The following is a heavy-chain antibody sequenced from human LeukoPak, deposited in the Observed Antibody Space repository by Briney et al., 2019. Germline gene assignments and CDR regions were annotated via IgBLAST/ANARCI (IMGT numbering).Heavy chain of an antibody. D-gene: IGHD2-15*01. CDR1: GFTFNNYL. Sequence: GGSLRLSCAASGFTFNNYLMHWVRQAPGKGLDWVAVIVEDGTNQYYADSVKGRFTISRDNAKNSLYLQMNSLRAEDTAVYYCAKAPGDCSGGSCFPYYYYYYMDVWGKGTTVTISS. CDR3: AKAPGDCSGGSCFPYYYYYYMDV. V-gene: IGHV3-30*04. J-gene: IGHJ6*03. CDR2: IVEDGTNQ.